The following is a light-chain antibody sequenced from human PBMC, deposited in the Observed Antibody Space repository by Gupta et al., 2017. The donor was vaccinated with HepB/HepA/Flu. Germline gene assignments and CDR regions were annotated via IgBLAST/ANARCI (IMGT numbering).Light chain of an antibody. CDR2: EDT. CDR3: QAWDSNTVV. CDR1: KLGDKY. V-gene: IGLV3-1*01. J-gene: IGLJ2*01. Sequence: SYDLTQPPSVSVSPGQTASITCSGDKLGDKYVCWYQRKPGQSPVLVIYEDTKRPSGIPERFSGSNSGSTATLTISGTQAMDEADYYCQAWDSNTVVFGGGTKLTVL.